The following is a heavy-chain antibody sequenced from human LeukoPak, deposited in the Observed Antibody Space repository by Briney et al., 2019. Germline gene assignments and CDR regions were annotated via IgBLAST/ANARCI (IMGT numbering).Heavy chain of an antibody. CDR1: GGSISTYY. CDR3: ARENYFDY. CDR2: IHYSGST. V-gene: IGHV4-59*01. Sequence: PSETLSLTCTVSGGSISTYYWGWIRQFPGKGLEWIGFIHYSGSTNYNPSLKSRVTISVDTSKNQFSLKLRSVTAADTAVYYCARENYFDYWGQGTVVTVSS. J-gene: IGHJ4*02.